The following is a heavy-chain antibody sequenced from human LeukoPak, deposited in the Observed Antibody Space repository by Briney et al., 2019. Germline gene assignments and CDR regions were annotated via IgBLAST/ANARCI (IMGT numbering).Heavy chain of an antibody. CDR1: GGTFSSYA. D-gene: IGHD6-13*01. CDR2: IIPIFGTA. Sequence: VASVKVSCKASGGTFSSYAISWVRQAPGQGLEWMGGIIPIFGTANYAQKFQGRVTITTDESTSTAYMELSSLRSEYTAVYYCARGVIAAAGLGDYWGQGTLVTVSS. V-gene: IGHV1-69*05. CDR3: ARGVIAAAGLGDY. J-gene: IGHJ4*02.